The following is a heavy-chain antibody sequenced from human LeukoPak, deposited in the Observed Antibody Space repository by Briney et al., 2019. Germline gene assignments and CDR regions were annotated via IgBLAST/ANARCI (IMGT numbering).Heavy chain of an antibody. CDR3: ARRPPALGAFDI. CDR2: IYYSDSGKM. V-gene: IGHV4-39*01. CDR1: GGSISRSFYY. J-gene: IGHJ3*02. Sequence: SETLSLTCTVSGGSISRSFYYWDWIRQSPGKGLEWIGSIYYSDSGKMYYNPSLKSRVTMSADTSKNQFSLRVNSVTAADTAVYYCARRPPALGAFDIWGQRTMVSVSS.